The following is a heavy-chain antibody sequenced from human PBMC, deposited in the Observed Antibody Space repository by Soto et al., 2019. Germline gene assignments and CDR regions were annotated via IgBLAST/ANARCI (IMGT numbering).Heavy chain of an antibody. J-gene: IGHJ4*02. CDR3: ASYGVAVAGAY. Sequence: QVQLVQSGAEVKKPGASVKVSCKASGYTFTSYYMHWVRQAPGQGLEWMGIINPSGGSTSYAQKVQGRVTMTRDTSTSTVYMELSSLRSEDTAVYYCASYGVAVAGAYWGQGTLVTVSS. D-gene: IGHD6-19*01. CDR1: GYTFTSYY. CDR2: INPSGGST. V-gene: IGHV1-46*03.